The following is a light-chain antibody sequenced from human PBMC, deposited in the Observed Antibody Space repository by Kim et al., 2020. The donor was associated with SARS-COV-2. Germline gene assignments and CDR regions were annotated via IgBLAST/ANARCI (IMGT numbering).Light chain of an antibody. V-gene: IGKV1-39*01. CDR2: AAS. CDR1: QSISSY. J-gene: IGKJ2*01. CDR3: QQSYSTPPYT. Sequence: IQMTQSPSSLSASVGDRVTITCRASQSISSYLNWYQQKPGKAPKLLIYAASSLQSGVPSRFSGSGSGTDFTLTISSLQPEDFAIYYCQQSYSTPPYTFGQGTKLEI.